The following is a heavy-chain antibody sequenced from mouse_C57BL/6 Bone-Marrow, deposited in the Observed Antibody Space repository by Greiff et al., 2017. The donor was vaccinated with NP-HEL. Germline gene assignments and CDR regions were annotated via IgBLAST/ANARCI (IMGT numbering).Heavy chain of an antibody. V-gene: IGHV1-64*01. CDR1: GYTFTSYW. J-gene: IGHJ3*01. Sequence: QVQLQQPGAELVKPGASVKLSCKASGYTFTSYWMLWVKQRPGQGLEWIGMIHPNSGSTNYNEKFKSKATLTVDKSSSTAYMQLSSLTSEDSAVYYCARQKVATPYAYWGKGTLVTVSA. CDR2: IHPNSGST. CDR3: ARQKVATPYAY. D-gene: IGHD1-1*01.